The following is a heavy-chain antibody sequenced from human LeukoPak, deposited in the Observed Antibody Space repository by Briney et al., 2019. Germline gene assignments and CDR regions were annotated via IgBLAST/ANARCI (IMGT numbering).Heavy chain of an antibody. V-gene: IGHV1-69*13. D-gene: IGHD2-2*01. Sequence: SVKVSCKASGGTFSSYAISWVRQAPGQGLEWMGGIIPIFGTANYAQKFQGRVTITADESTSTAYMELSSLRSEDTAVYYCAREPDIPYCSSTSCFYGMDVWGQGTTVTVSS. CDR2: IIPIFGTA. CDR3: AREPDIPYCSSTSCFYGMDV. CDR1: GGTFSSYA. J-gene: IGHJ6*02.